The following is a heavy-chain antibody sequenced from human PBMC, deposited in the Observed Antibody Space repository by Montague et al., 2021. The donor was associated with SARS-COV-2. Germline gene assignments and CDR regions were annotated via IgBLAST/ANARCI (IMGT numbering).Heavy chain of an antibody. D-gene: IGHD3-10*01. CDR1: GFTFSRYA. Sequence: SLRLSCAASGFTFSRYAMRWVRQPPGKGPEWVSGIYSGGDKQHCPDSVKGRFTISRDTSKNTLYLEMNSLRAEDTGVYYCARESSGSADSWGQGTLVTVSS. CDR2: IYSGGDKQ. V-gene: IGHV3-23*03. CDR3: ARESSGSADS. J-gene: IGHJ4*02.